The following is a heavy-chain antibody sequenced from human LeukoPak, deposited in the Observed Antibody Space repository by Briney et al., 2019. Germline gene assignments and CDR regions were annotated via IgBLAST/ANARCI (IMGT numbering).Heavy chain of an antibody. J-gene: IGHJ4*02. V-gene: IGHV3-30*18. CDR3: ANNWGCDY. CDR2: ISYDGSKK. Sequence: GRSLRLSCAASGFVFSTYGMHWVRQAPGKGLEWVAVISYDGSKKYHADSVKGRFAISRDNSKDTLYLQMNSLRTEDTAVYYCANNWGCDYWGQGTLVTVSS. D-gene: IGHD7-27*01. CDR1: GFVFSTYG.